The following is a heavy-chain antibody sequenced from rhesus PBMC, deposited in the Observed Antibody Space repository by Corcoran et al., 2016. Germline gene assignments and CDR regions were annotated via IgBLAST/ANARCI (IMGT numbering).Heavy chain of an antibody. CDR1: GTSVSSNSAT. CDR3: AREANTFDY. D-gene: IGHD1-38*01. V-gene: IGHV6-1*01. Sequence: QVQLQESGPGLVKPSQTLSLTCAISGTSVSSNSATWHWIRQSPSRGLECLGRTYYRSKWYNDYAPSVQNRISINPDTSKNQVSLKRNSVTPEYMAVYYCAREANTFDYWGQGVLVTVSS. J-gene: IGHJ4*01. CDR2: TYYRSKWYN.